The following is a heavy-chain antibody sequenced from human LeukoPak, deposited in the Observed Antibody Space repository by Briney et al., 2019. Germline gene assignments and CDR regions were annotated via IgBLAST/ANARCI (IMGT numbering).Heavy chain of an antibody. J-gene: IGHJ4*02. CDR1: GFTFSSYA. CDR2: ISYDGSNK. D-gene: IGHD3-9*01. CDR3: ARKGLRYFDWRQVSYFDY. V-gene: IGHV3-30*04. Sequence: GRSLRLSCAASGFTFSSYAMHWVRQAPGKGLEWVAVISYDGSNKYYADSVKGRFTISRDNSKNTLYLQMNSLRAEDTAVYYCARKGLRYFDWRQVSYFDYWGQGTLVTVSS.